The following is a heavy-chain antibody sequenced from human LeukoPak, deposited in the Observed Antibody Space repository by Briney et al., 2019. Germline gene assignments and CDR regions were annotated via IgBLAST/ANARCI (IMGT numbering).Heavy chain of an antibody. CDR1: GESLNSYY. V-gene: IGHV4-34*01. CDR2: IYESGTT. J-gene: IGHJ3*02. CDR3: ARGREVGARARGAFDI. D-gene: IGHD1-26*01. Sequence: PSETLSLTCAVYGESLNSYYWSWVRQPPGEGLEWIGEIYESGTTKYNPSLKSRVAISMVPSKQQFSLRLSSVTAADTAVYYCARGREVGARARGAFDIWGQGTMVTVSS.